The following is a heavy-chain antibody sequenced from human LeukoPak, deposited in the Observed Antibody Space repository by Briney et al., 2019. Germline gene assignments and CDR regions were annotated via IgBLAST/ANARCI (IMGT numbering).Heavy chain of an antibody. D-gene: IGHD6-19*01. CDR1: GYTFTGYY. CDR2: IKPNNSGT. V-gene: IGHV1-2*02. Sequence: ASVKVSCKASGYTFTGYYLHWVRQAPGQGLEWMGWIKPNNSGTNYAQSFQGRVTMTRDTSISTAYMELSSLRSDDTAVYYCAIRTTDSSGWIPYFQHWGQGTLVTVSS. CDR3: AIRTTDSSGWIPYFQH. J-gene: IGHJ1*01.